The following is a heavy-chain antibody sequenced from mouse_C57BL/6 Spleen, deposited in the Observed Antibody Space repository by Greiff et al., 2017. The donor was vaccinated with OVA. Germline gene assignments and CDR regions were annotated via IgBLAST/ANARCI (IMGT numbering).Heavy chain of an antibody. CDR3: ASDTDDYAMDY. V-gene: IGHV5-16*01. CDR1: GFTFTDYY. CDR2: INYDGSSS. Sequence: EVNVVESEGGLVQPGSSMKLSCTASGFTFTDYYMAWVRQVPEKGLEWVANINYDGSSSYYLDSLKSRFIITSDNAKNIQSLQMNSLESEDTATDCCASDTDDYAMDYWGQGTSVTVSS. J-gene: IGHJ4*01.